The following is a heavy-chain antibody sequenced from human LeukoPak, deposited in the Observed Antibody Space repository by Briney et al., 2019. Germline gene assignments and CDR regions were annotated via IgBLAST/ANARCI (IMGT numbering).Heavy chain of an antibody. CDR3: AGYGSGYCSSTSCYGDRSLDY. D-gene: IGHD2-2*01. V-gene: IGHV4-4*07. CDR1: GGSISSYY. Sequence: SETLSLTCTVSGGSISSYYWSWIRQPAGKGLEWIGRIYTSGSTNYNPSLKSRVTMSVDTSKNQFSLKLSSVTAADTAVYYCAGYGSGYCSSTSCYGDRSLDYWGQGTLVTVSS. CDR2: IYTSGST. J-gene: IGHJ4*02.